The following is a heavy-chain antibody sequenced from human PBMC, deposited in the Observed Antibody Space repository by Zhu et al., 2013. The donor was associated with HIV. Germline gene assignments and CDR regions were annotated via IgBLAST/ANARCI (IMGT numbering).Heavy chain of an antibody. CDR1: GGTFSTYG. Sequence: QVQLLQSGAEVKKTGSSVKVSCKASGGTFSTYGISWVRQAPGQGPEWMGGIIPIFGTTNYAQKFQGRVIITADKSTSTAYMDLSSLTYEDTAVYYCALSLCSGATCYYPGENGMDVVGPRDHGHRLL. CDR3: ALSLCSGATCYYPGENGMDV. J-gene: IGHJ6*02. D-gene: IGHD2-15*01. CDR2: IIPIFGTT. V-gene: IGHV1-69*06.